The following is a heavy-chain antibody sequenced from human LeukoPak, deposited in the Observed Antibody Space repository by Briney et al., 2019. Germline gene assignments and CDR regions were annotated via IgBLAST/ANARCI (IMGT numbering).Heavy chain of an antibody. Sequence: GGSLRLSCAASGFTFSSYWMHWVRQAPGKGLVWVSRINSDGSSTSYADSVKGRFTISRDNAKNTLYLQMNSLRAEDTAVYYCARGYSYGYRIDYWGQGTLVTVSS. CDR1: GFTFSSYW. V-gene: IGHV3-74*01. J-gene: IGHJ4*02. CDR3: ARGYSYGYRIDY. CDR2: INSDGSST. D-gene: IGHD5-18*01.